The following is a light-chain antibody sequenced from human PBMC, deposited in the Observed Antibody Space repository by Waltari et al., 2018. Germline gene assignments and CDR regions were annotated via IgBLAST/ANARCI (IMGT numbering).Light chain of an antibody. V-gene: IGKV4-1*01. CDR2: WAS. Sequence: SVLYSSNNKNYLAWYQQKPGQSPKLRIYWASTRESGVPDRFSGSGSGTDFTLTISSLQAEDVAVYYCQQYYSSPLTFGGGTKVEIK. J-gene: IGKJ4*01. CDR3: QQYYSSPLT. CDR1: SVLYSSNNKNY.